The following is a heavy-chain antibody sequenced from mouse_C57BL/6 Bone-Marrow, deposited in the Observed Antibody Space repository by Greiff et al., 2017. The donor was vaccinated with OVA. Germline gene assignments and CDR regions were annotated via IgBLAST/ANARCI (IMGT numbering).Heavy chain of an antibody. CDR1: GYSITSDY. V-gene: IGHV3-8*01. D-gene: IGHD1-2*01. CDR2: ISYSGST. J-gene: IGHJ4*01. CDR3: ARGSLIAMDY. Sequence: EVQLQQSGPGLAKPSQTLSLTCSVTGYSITSDYWNWIRTFPGTKLEYMGYISYSGSTYYNPSLKSRISITRDTSKNQYYLQLNSVTTEDTATYYCARGSLIAMDYWGQGTSVTVSS.